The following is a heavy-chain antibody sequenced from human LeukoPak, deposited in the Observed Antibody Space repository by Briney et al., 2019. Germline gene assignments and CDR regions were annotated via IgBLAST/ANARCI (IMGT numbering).Heavy chain of an antibody. V-gene: IGHV3-74*01. CDR2: ICPDGTVT. J-gene: IGHJ4*02. CDR3: VRDFRSADY. Sequence: GGSLRLSCAASGFTFSTYCMHWVRQAPGKGPMWVSRICPDGTVTNYADSVKARFIISRDNARNTVYLQINSLRVEDTAVYYCVRDFRSADYWGQGTLVTVSP. CDR1: GFTFSTYC.